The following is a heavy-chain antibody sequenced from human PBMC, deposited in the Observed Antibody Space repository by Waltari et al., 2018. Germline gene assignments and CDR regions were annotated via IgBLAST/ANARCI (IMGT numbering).Heavy chain of an antibody. J-gene: IGHJ2*01. CDR3: TRGNGDPRNWYFDL. CDR1: GFSVSVTS. Sequence: EVQVVESGGGLVQPGESLKLSCAASGFSVSVTSMHWVRQASGKGLEWVGQIRSKANNDATTYAVPVKDRFTISRDDSKNTAYLHMNNLRIEDTAVYYCTRGNGDPRNWYFDLWGRGTLVTVSS. D-gene: IGHD4-17*01. CDR2: IRSKANNDAT. V-gene: IGHV3-73*02.